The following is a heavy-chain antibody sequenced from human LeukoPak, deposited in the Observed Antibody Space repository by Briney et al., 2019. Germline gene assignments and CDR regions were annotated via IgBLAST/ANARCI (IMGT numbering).Heavy chain of an antibody. J-gene: IGHJ4*02. CDR2: ISSSSYI. V-gene: IGHV3-21*01. CDR1: GFSFSSHG. CDR3: ARVHGAYPIDY. Sequence: PGGSLRLSCAASGFSFSSHGMSWVRQAPGKGLEWVSSISSSSYIYYADSVKGRFTISRDNAKNSVYLQMNSLGVEDTAVYYCARVHGAYPIDYWGQGTLVTVSS. D-gene: IGHD4/OR15-4a*01.